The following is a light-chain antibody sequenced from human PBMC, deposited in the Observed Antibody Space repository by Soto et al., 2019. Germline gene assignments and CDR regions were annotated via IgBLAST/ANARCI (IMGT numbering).Light chain of an antibody. J-gene: IGLJ1*01. CDR1: SSDVGGYNY. Sequence: QSVLTQPASVSGSPGQSITISCTGTSSDVGGYNYVPWYQQHPGKAPKLMIYDVGNRPSGVSNRFSGSKSGNTASLTISGLQAEDEADYYCNSYTSSSTLYVFGTGTKVTVL. V-gene: IGLV2-14*01. CDR3: NSYTSSSTLYV. CDR2: DVG.